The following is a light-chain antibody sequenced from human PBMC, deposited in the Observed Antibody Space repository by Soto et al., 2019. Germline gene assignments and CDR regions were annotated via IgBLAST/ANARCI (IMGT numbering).Light chain of an antibody. CDR2: AAS. CDR3: QQLNSYSFT. CDR1: QGISSY. J-gene: IGKJ3*01. Sequence: DIQLTQSPSFLSASVGDRVTITCRASQGISSYLAWYQQKPGKAPKLLIYAASTLQSGVPSRFSGSGSGTAVTLTISSLQPEDFATYYCQQLNSYSFTFGPGTKVDIK. V-gene: IGKV1-9*01.